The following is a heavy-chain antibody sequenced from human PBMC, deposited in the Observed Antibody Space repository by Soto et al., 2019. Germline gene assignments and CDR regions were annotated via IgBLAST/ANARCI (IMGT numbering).Heavy chain of an antibody. CDR3: ARARGARYFDY. Sequence: PSETLSLTCTVSGGSISTYYWSWIRQPPGKGLEWIGSIYYSGSTYYNPSLKSRVTISVDTSKNQFSLKLSSVTAADTAVYYCARARGARYFDYWGQGTLVTVSS. J-gene: IGHJ4*02. CDR1: GGSISTYY. V-gene: IGHV4-59*08. CDR2: IYYSGST. D-gene: IGHD2-15*01.